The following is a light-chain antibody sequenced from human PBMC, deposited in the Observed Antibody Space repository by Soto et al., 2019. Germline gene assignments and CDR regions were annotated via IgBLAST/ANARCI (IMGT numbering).Light chain of an antibody. J-gene: IGKJ4*01. CDR2: DAS. CDR1: QSVSIY. CDR3: QQRSNWLT. V-gene: IGKV3-11*01. Sequence: EIVLTQSPATLSLSPGERATLSCRASQSVSIYLAWYQQKSGQAPRLLIYDASNRATGIPARFSGSGSGTDFTLTISSLEPEDFAVYYCQQRSNWLTFGGGTTLEIK.